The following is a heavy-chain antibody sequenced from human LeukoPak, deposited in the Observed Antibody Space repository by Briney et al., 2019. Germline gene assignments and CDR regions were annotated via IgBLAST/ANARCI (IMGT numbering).Heavy chain of an antibody. J-gene: IGHJ1*01. V-gene: IGHV4-61*02. CDR1: GGSISSGSYY. D-gene: IGHD5-12*01. CDR3: ARVRDIAEYFQH. Sequence: SETLSLTCTVSGGSISSGSYYWSWIRQPAGKGLEWIGRIYTNENTNYSPSLKSRVTMSVDTSKNQISLKLTSVTAADTAVYYCARVRDIAEYFQHWGQGTLVTVSS. CDR2: IYTNENT.